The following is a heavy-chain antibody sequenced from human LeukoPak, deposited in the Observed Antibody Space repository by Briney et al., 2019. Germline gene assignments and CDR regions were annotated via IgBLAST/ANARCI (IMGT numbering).Heavy chain of an antibody. V-gene: IGHV4-34*01. Sequence: SETLSLTCAVYGGSFSGYYWSWIRHPPGKGLEWIGEINHSGSTNYNPSLKSRVTISVDTSKNQFSLKLRSVTAADTAVYYCASASSYDILTGYNDAFDIWGQGTMVTVSS. D-gene: IGHD3-9*01. CDR2: INHSGST. CDR3: ASASSYDILTGYNDAFDI. CDR1: GGSFSGYY. J-gene: IGHJ3*02.